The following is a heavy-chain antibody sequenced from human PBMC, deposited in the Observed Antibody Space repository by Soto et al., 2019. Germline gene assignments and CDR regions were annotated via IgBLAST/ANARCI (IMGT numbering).Heavy chain of an antibody. Sequence: SVKVSCKASGGTFSIYAISWVRQAPVQGLEWMGGIIPIFGTANYAQKFQGRVTMTEDTSTDTAYMELSSLRSEDTAVYYCATDFIYYYDSSGLAVDYWGQGTLVTVSS. J-gene: IGHJ4*02. CDR1: GGTFSIYA. V-gene: IGHV1-69*06. CDR2: IIPIFGTA. D-gene: IGHD3-22*01. CDR3: ATDFIYYYDSSGLAVDY.